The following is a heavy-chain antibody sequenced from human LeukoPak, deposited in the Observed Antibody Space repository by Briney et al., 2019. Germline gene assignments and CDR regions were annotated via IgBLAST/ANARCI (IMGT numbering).Heavy chain of an antibody. J-gene: IGHJ4*02. D-gene: IGHD6-19*01. V-gene: IGHV3-48*01. CDR3: ARERGAYSSGWYWLNYFDY. Sequence: GGSLRLSCAASGFTFSSYSMTWVRQAPGKGLEWVSYISSSSSTIYYADSVKGRFTISRDNAKNSLYLQMNSLRAEDTAVYYCARERGAYSSGWYWLNYFDYWGQGTLVTVSS. CDR2: ISSSSSTI. CDR1: GFTFSSYS.